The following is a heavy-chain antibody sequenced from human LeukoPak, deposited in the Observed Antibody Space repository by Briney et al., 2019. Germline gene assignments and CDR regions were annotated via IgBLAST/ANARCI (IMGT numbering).Heavy chain of an antibody. Sequence: SETLSLTCTVSSDSISTSNYYWSWVRQPPGKAMEWIGSIFYSGSTYYSPSLKSRVTMSEDTSKNQFSLKLSSVTAADTAVYYCARLATLSTVAARGRTWFDAWGQGTLVAVSS. J-gene: IGHJ5*02. D-gene: IGHD6-6*01. V-gene: IGHV4-39*07. CDR2: IFYSGST. CDR3: ARLATLSTVAARGRTWFDA. CDR1: SDSISTSNYY.